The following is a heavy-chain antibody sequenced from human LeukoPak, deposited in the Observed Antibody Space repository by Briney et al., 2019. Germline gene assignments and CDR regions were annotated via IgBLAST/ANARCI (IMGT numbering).Heavy chain of an antibody. CDR1: GGSISSSSYY. Sequence: MPSETLSLTCTVSGGSISSSSYYWGWIRQPPGKGLEWIGSIYYSGSTYYNPSLKSRVTISVDTSKNQFSLKLSSVTAADTAVYYCARDCSSWYRGWFDPWGQGTLVTVSS. CDR2: IYYSGST. J-gene: IGHJ5*02. V-gene: IGHV4-39*07. D-gene: IGHD6-13*01. CDR3: ARDCSSWYRGWFDP.